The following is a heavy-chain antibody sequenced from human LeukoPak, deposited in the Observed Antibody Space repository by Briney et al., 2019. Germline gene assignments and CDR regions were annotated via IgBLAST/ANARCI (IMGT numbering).Heavy chain of an antibody. V-gene: IGHV3-48*03. CDR2: ISSSGSTI. Sequence: KPGGSLRLSCAASGFTFSSYEMNWVRQAPGKGLECVSYISSSGSTIYYADSVKGRFTISRDNAKNSLYLQMNSLRAEDTAVYYCASRGWGGSYYFDYWGQGALVTVSS. CDR3: ASRGWGGSYYFDY. D-gene: IGHD1-26*01. CDR1: GFTFSSYE. J-gene: IGHJ4*02.